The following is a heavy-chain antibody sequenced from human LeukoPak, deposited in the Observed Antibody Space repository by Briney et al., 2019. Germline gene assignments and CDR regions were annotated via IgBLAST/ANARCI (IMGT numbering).Heavy chain of an antibody. CDR2: IKEDGSDT. Sequence: GGSLRLSRAASGFTFSTYWMTWVRQAPGKGLEWVANIKEDGSDTYYVDSVRGRFTISRDNAKNLLYLQMISLRGEDTAVYYCARDQWRLFDYWGQGTLVTVSS. J-gene: IGHJ4*02. V-gene: IGHV3-7*04. CDR3: ARDQWRLFDY. D-gene: IGHD2-21*02. CDR1: GFTFSTYW.